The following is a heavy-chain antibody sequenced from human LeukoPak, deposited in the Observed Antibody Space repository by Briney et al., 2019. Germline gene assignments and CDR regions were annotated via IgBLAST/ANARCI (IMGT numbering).Heavy chain of an antibody. CDR3: AREGIVVVVAATHNWFDH. D-gene: IGHD2-15*01. CDR2: IKHSGST. CDR1: GVSFSGYY. V-gene: IGHV4-34*01. Sequence: PAETLSLTCAVYGVSFSGYYWSWVRQPPGKGLEWVGEIKHSGSTNYNPSLKSRVTISVDTSKNQFSLKLSSVTAADTAVYYCAREGIVVVVAATHNWFDHWGQGTLVTVSS. J-gene: IGHJ5*02.